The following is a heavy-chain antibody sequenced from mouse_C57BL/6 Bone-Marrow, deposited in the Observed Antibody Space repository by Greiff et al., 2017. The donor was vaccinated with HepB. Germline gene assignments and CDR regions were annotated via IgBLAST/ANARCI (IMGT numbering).Heavy chain of an antibody. V-gene: IGHV14-4*01. CDR1: GFNIKDDY. CDR3: TTRNYGIAY. CDR2: IDPENGDT. D-gene: IGHD1-1*01. Sequence: EVKLQESGAELVRPGASVKLSCTASGFNIKDDYMHWVKQRPEQGLEWIGWIDPENGDTEYASKFQGKATITADTSSNTAYLQLSSLTSEDTAVYYCTTRNYGIAYWGQGTLVTVSA. J-gene: IGHJ3*01.